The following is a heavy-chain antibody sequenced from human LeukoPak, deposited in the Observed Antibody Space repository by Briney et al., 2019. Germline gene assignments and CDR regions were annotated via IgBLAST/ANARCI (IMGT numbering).Heavy chain of an antibody. CDR1: GFTFSIYA. V-gene: IGHV3-23*01. CDR3: AKRGYSSGWPQVPFEY. J-gene: IGHJ4*02. Sequence: GGSLRLSCAASGFTFSIYAMSWVRQAPGKGLEWVSAISGSGTSISDSGTYYADSVKGRFTISRDNSKNTLYLQMSSLRAEDTAVYYCAKRGYSSGWPQVPFEYWGQGTLVTVSS. CDR2: ISGSGTSISDSGT. D-gene: IGHD6-19*01.